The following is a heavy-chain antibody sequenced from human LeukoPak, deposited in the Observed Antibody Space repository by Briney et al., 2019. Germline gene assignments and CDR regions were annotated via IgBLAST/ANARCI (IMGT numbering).Heavy chain of an antibody. CDR3: ARRPRDYSSGWFRRLPSYYYYYYMNV. V-gene: IGHV4-34*01. Sequence: SETLSLTCAVYGGSFSGYYWSWIRQPPGKGLEWIGEINHSGSTNYNPSLKSRVTISVDTSKNQFSLKLSSVTAADTAVYYCARRPRDYSSGWFRRLPSYYYYYYMNVWGKGTTVTVSS. CDR1: GGSFSGYY. CDR2: INHSGST. J-gene: IGHJ6*03. D-gene: IGHD6-19*01.